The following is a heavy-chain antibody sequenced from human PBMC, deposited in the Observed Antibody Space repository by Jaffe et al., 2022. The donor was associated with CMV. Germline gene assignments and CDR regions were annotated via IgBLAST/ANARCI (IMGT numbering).Heavy chain of an antibody. CDR1: GFTFDDYA. CDR2: ISWNGVDT. Sequence: EVQLVESGGVVVQPGGSLRLSCAASGFTFDDYAMHWARQAPGKGLEWVSLISWNGVDTYYADSVKGRFTISRDNSKNSLYLQMNSLRTEDTAFYYCAKDIEGRSLLRGGSGFDYWGQGTLVTVSS. CDR3: AKDIEGRSLLRGGSGFDY. J-gene: IGHJ4*02. V-gene: IGHV3-43*01. D-gene: IGHD1-26*01.